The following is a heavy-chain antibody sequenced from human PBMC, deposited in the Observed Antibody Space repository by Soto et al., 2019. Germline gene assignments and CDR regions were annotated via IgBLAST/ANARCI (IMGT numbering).Heavy chain of an antibody. CDR3: TVRFCSGGTCYADY. CDR2: IRSKGNNYAT. D-gene: IGHD2-15*01. J-gene: IGHJ4*01. Sequence: GGSLRLSCAASGFTFSDSAIHWVRQASGKGLEWVGRIRSKGNNYATAYVASVKGRLTISRDDSRNTAYLQMNSLQTEDTAVYYCTVRFCSGGTCYADYWGHGTLVTVSS. V-gene: IGHV3-73*01. CDR1: GFTFSDSA.